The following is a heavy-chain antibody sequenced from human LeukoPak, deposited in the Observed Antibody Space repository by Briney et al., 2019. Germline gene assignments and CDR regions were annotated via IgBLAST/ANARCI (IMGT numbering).Heavy chain of an antibody. V-gene: IGHV3-9*01. CDR3: AKDISSAQRVFEY. Sequence: PGGSLRLSCAASGFTFGDYAMHWVRQAPGKGLEWVSGINWKSDSIDYANSVRGRFTISRDNAKKLLYLQMNSLRAEDTALYYCAKDISSAQRVFEYWGQGTLVTISS. D-gene: IGHD6-19*01. J-gene: IGHJ4*02. CDR1: GFTFGDYA. CDR2: INWKSDSI.